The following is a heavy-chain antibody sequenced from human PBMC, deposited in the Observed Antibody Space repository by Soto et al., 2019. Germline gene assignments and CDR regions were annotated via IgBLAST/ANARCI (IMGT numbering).Heavy chain of an antibody. CDR3: ARGHRYYDFWSGYHRYYYGMDV. D-gene: IGHD3-3*01. CDR2: INHSGST. V-gene: IGHV4-34*01. CDR1: GGSFSGYY. Sequence: QVQLQQWGAGLLKPSETLSLTCAVYGGSFSGYYWSWIRQPPGKGLEWIGEINHSGSTNYNPSLKSLVTIPVDTSKNQLSLKLSSVTAADTAVYYCARGHRYYDFWSGYHRYYYGMDVWGQGTTVTVSS. J-gene: IGHJ6*02.